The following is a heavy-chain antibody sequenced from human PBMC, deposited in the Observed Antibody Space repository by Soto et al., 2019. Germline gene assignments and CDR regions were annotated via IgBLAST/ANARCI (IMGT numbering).Heavy chain of an antibody. CDR2: ISAYNGNT. V-gene: IGHV1-18*01. CDR1: GYTFTSYG. Sequence: ASVKVSCKASGYTFTSYGISWVRQAPGQGLEWMGWISAYNGNTNYAQKLQGRVTMTTDTSTSTAYMELRSLRSDDTAVYYCARDPGWYSSSRHPEYFQHWGQGTLVTVSS. D-gene: IGHD6-13*01. J-gene: IGHJ1*01. CDR3: ARDPGWYSSSRHPEYFQH.